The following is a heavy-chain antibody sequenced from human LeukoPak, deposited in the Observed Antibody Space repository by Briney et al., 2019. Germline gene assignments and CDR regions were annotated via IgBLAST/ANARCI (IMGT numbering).Heavy chain of an antibody. CDR1: GFTFASSS. V-gene: IGHV3-21*01. D-gene: IGHD6-13*01. CDR2: ISSSRSDI. CDR3: ARAAAGNRGWDWYYFDY. Sequence: GGSLRLSCAPSGFTFASSSTNWVSQAPGKGLEWVLSISSSRSDIYYADSVKGRFTISRDNAKNSLFLQMNNLRAEDTAVYYCARAAAGNRGWDWYYFDYWGQGTLVSVSS. J-gene: IGHJ4*02.